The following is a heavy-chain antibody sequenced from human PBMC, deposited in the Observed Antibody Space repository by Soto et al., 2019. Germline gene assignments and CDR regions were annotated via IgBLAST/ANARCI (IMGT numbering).Heavy chain of an antibody. D-gene: IGHD1-26*01. V-gene: IGHV4-59*08. CDR2: VYYTGGT. CDR1: SGPSSSHN. J-gene: IGHJ4*03. Sequence: QVHVQQSGPGLVKPSETLSLSCTVSSGPSSSHNWGWIRQPPGRGLEWIGYVYYTGGTSYNPSLSRRVTLPGDAGMNQISVKLSSVTAAGPAADYCVRQGIDYLDGFVDGWGQGTLVSVSS. CDR3: VRQGIDYLDGFVDG.